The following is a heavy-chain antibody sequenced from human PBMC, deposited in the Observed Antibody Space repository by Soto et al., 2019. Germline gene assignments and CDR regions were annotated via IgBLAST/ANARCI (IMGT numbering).Heavy chain of an antibody. CDR1: GYSFTNYW. Sequence: GESLKISCKASGYSFTNYWIAWVRQMPGKGLEWMGIIYPGDSDTRYSPSFQGQVTISADKSISVAYLQWSSLRAPDTAMYYCARRGDLGYCSGGNCYSGRALDIWGQGTMVTVSS. D-gene: IGHD2-15*01. V-gene: IGHV5-51*01. J-gene: IGHJ3*02. CDR2: IYPGDSDT. CDR3: ARRGDLGYCSGGNCYSGRALDI.